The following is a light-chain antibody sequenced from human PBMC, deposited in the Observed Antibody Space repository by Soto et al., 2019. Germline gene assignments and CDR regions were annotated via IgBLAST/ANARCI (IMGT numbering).Light chain of an antibody. CDR1: QSISSW. Sequence: DIQMTQSPSTLYASVGDRVTITCRASQSISSWLAWYQQKPGKAPKLLIYKASSLESGVPSRFGGSGSGTEFTLTISSLQPDDFATYYCQQYNSYWTFGQGTKVDI. CDR2: KAS. CDR3: QQYNSYWT. V-gene: IGKV1-5*03. J-gene: IGKJ1*01.